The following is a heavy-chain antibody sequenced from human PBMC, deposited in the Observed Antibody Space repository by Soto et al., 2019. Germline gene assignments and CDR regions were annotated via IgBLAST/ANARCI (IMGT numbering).Heavy chain of an antibody. CDR2: ISGSGGST. J-gene: IGHJ6*02. D-gene: IGHD2-2*02. CDR3: AKDLRGLIVVVPAAIERYYYYGMDV. Sequence: GSLRLSCAASGFTFSSYAMSWVRQAPGKGLEWVSAISGSGGSTYYADSVKGRFTISRDNSKNTLYLQMNSLRAEDTAVDYCAKDLRGLIVVVPAAIERYYYYGMDVWGQGTTVTVSS. V-gene: IGHV3-23*01. CDR1: GFTFSSYA.